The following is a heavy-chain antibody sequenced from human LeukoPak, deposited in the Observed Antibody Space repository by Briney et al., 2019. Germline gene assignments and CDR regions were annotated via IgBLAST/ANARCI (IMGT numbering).Heavy chain of an antibody. Sequence: PGGSLRLSCAASGFTFSSYAMSWVRQAPGKGLEWVSAISGSGGSKYYADSVKGRFTISRDNSKNTLYLQMNSLRAEDTAVYYCAKDPAAWGSSPDAFDIWGQGTMVTVSS. CDR2: ISGSGGSK. CDR1: GFTFSSYA. J-gene: IGHJ3*02. D-gene: IGHD6-13*01. V-gene: IGHV3-23*01. CDR3: AKDPAAWGSSPDAFDI.